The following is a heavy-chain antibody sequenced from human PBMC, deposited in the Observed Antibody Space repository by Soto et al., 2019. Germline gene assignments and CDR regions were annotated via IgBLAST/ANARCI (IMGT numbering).Heavy chain of an antibody. V-gene: IGHV3-23*01. CDR1: GFTFSSYP. CDR2: ISGSGGST. D-gene: IGHD2-2*01. J-gene: IGHJ3*02. Sequence: EVQLLESGGGLVQPGGSLRLSCAASGFTFSSYPMSWVRQAPGKGLEWVSAISGSGGSTYYADSVKGRLTISRDNTKNTLYLQMNSLRAEDTAVYYCAKWTSCYSFCDAFDIWGQGTMVTVSS. CDR3: AKWTSCYSFCDAFDI.